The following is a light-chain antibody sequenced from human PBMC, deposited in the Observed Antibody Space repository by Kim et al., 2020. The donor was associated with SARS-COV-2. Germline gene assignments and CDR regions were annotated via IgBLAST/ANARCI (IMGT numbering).Light chain of an antibody. V-gene: IGLV3-1*01. J-gene: IGLJ2*01. CDR2: QDS. Sequence: VSPGQTASITCSGDKLGDKYASWYQQKPGQSPVLLIYQDSKRPSGIPERFSGSNSGNTATLTISATQAMDEADYYCQAWDSTSVVFGGGTKLTVL. CDR1: KLGDKY. CDR3: QAWDSTSVV.